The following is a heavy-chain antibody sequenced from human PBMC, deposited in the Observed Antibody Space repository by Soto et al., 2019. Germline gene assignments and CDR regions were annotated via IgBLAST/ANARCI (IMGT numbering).Heavy chain of an antibody. Sequence: GGSLSLSCAASGFTFSSYSMNWVRQAPGKGLEWVSSISSSSSYIYYADSVKGRFTISRDNAKNSLYLQMNSLRAEDTAVYYCARASITMVRGVIRYYYYGMDVWGQGTTVTAP. J-gene: IGHJ6*02. CDR1: GFTFSSYS. CDR3: ARASITMVRGVIRYYYYGMDV. CDR2: ISSSSSYI. D-gene: IGHD3-10*01. V-gene: IGHV3-21*01.